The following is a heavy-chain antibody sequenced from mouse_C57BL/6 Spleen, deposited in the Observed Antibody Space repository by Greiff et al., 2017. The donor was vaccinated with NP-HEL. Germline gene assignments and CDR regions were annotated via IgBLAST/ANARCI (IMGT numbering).Heavy chain of an antibody. Sequence: QVQLKESGPELVKPGASVKISCKASGYAFSSSWMNWVKQRPGKGLEWIGRIYPGDGDTNYNGKFKGKATLTADKSSSTAYMQLSSLTSEDSAVYFCARGLITTVVAPFDYWGQGTTLTVSS. V-gene: IGHV1-82*01. CDR2: IYPGDGDT. CDR3: ARGLITTVVAPFDY. J-gene: IGHJ2*01. D-gene: IGHD1-1*01. CDR1: GYAFSSSW.